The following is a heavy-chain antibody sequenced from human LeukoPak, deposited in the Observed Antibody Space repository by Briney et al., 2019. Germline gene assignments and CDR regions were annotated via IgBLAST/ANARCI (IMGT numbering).Heavy chain of an antibody. CDR2: INPSSGCT. V-gene: IGHV1-2*04. J-gene: IGHJ6*04. Sequence: ASVTVSCKASGYTFTGYYMHWVRQAPGQGLEWMGWINPSSGCTNYAQKFQGWVTMTRDTSISTAYMELSRLRSDDTAVYYCARARAAAGNRWYYGMDVWGKGTTVTVSS. CDR3: ARARAAAGNRWYYGMDV. D-gene: IGHD6-13*01. CDR1: GYTFTGYY.